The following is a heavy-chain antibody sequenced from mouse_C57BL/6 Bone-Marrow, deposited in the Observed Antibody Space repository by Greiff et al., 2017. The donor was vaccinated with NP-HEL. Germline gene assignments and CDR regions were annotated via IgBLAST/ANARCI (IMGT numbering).Heavy chain of an antibody. V-gene: IGHV2-6*03. J-gene: IGHJ3*01. Sequence: VHLVESGPGLVAPSQSLSITCTVSGFSLTSYGVHWVRQPPGKGLEWLVVIWSDGSTTYNSALKSRLSISKDNSKSQVFLKMNSLQTDDTAMYYCARLYDYDGAWFAYWGQGTLVTVSA. CDR3: ARLYDYDGAWFAY. D-gene: IGHD2-4*01. CDR1: GFSLTSYG. CDR2: IWSDGST.